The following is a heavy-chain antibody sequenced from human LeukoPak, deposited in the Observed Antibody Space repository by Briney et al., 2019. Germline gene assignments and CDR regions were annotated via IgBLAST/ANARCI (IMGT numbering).Heavy chain of an antibody. CDR1: GFAFDDYA. CDR3: AKDRAQQLVHRYFDL. CDR2: VTWNSAKT. D-gene: IGHD6-13*01. J-gene: IGHJ2*01. V-gene: IGHV3-9*01. Sequence: QPGRSLRLSCEASGFAFDDYALHWVRLSPGRGLEWVSGVTWNSAKTAYVDSVKGRFTISRDNARNSLYLQMDSLRVDDTALYFCAKDRAQQLVHRYFDLWGRGTLVTVSS.